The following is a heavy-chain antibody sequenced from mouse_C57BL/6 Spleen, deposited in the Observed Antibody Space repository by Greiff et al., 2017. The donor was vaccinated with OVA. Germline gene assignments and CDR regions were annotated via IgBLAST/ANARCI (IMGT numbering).Heavy chain of an antibody. D-gene: IGHD2-4*01. CDR2: IRYDGSN. CDR1: GYSITSGYY. Sequence: EVKLEESGPGLVKPSQSLSLTCSATGYSITSGYYWSWIRQFPGNQLEWMGYIRYDGSNNYNPSLKNRISITRDTSKDQFFLKLNSVTTEDTATDYCARYDYGWYFDVWGTGTTVTVSS. J-gene: IGHJ1*03. CDR3: ARYDYGWYFDV. V-gene: IGHV3-6*01.